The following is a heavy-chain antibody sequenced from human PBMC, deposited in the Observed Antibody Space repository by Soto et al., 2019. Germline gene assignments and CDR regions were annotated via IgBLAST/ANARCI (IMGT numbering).Heavy chain of an antibody. D-gene: IGHD4-17*01. CDR1: GGSISSSLNY. J-gene: IGHJ5*02. V-gene: IGHV4-39*01. CDR3: ASHMRGAVTINCFDP. Sequence: QLQLQESGPGLVKPSETLSLTCTVSGGSISSSLNYLGWIRQPPGKGLEWIGSVSNTGRTYDNPNLQSRGIMSVDTSQNRFSLTLSSGTAADTALYYCASHMRGAVTINCFDPLGQGTQVTVA. CDR2: VSNTGRT.